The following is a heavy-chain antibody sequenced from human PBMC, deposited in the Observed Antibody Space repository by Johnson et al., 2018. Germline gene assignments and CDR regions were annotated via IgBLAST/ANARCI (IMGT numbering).Heavy chain of an antibody. V-gene: IGHV3-30-3*01. J-gene: IGHJ5*02. CDR3: VREVGVSAGDRGGWNKWYDP. Sequence: QVQLVESGGGVVQPGRSLRLSCAASGFTFSNSAMHWVRQAPGKGLEWVAVISDDGSNTYYADSVKGRFTISRDNSKNTLFLQINSPRPEDTAVYYCVREVGVSAGDRGGWNKWYDPWGQGAPVSVSS. D-gene: IGHD2-2*01. CDR2: ISDDGSNT. CDR1: GFTFSNSA.